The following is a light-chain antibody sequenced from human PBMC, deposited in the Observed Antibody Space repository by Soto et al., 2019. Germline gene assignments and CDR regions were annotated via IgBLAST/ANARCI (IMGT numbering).Light chain of an antibody. J-gene: IGKJ5*01. CDR1: QSVSSSY. V-gene: IGKV3-20*01. CDR2: GAS. Sequence: EIMLTQSPGTLSLSPGERATLSCRASQSVSSSYLAWYQQKPGQAPRLLIYGASSRATGIPDRFSGSGSGTDFTLTISRLEPEDFAVYYCQQYGSPITFGQGTRLEIK. CDR3: QQYGSPIT.